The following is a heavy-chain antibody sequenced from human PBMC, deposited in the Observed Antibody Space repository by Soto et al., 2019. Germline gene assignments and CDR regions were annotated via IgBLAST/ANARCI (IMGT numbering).Heavy chain of an antibody. V-gene: IGHV1-18*01. CDR3: ASYEATALDY. J-gene: IGHJ4*02. CDR1: GYTFISYG. Sequence: GASVKVSCKASGYTFISYGISWVRQAPGQGLEWMGWISGYNGNTKYARKLQGRVTMTTDTSTSTAYMELRSLRSDDTAVYYCASYEATALDYWGQGTLVTVSS. D-gene: IGHD5-12*01. CDR2: ISGYNGNT.